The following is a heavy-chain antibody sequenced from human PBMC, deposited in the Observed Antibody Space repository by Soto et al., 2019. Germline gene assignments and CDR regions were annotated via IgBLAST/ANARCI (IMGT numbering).Heavy chain of an antibody. CDR1: GFTFSSYW. V-gene: IGHV3-7*02. D-gene: IGHD6-6*01. CDR2: IKQDGSEK. CDR3: ARVGGQLVPGFDY. J-gene: IGHJ4*02. Sequence: PGGSLRLSCAASGFTFSSYWMSWVRQAPGKGLEWVANIKQDGSEKYYVDSVKGRFTISRDNAKNSLYLQMNSLRAEDTAVYYCARVGGQLVPGFDYWGQGTLVTVSS.